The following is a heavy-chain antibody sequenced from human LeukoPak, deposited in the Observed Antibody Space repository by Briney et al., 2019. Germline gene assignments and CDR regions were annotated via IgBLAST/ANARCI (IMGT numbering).Heavy chain of an antibody. J-gene: IGHJ6*02. CDR2: INPNSVGT. CDR3: ARDAYSRMYMDV. V-gene: IGHV1-2*02. CDR1: GYTFTGYY. Sequence: SVKVSCKATGYTFTGYYLNWVRQASRQGFEWMAWINPNSVGTNYAQKFQGRLTMPRDTSMSTVYFELSRLGFDETAVYCCARDAYSRMYMDVWGQGTTVTVSS. D-gene: IGHD1-26*01.